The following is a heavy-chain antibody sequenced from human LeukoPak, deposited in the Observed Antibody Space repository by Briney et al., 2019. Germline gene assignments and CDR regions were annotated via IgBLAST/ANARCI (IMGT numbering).Heavy chain of an antibody. V-gene: IGHV4-31*03. J-gene: IGHJ5*02. CDR2: IYYSGST. D-gene: IGHD1-26*01. CDR3: ARGSLSEFDP. Sequence: SETLSLTCTVSAGSISSGGYYWSWIRQHPGKGLEWIGYIYYSGSTYYNPSLKSRVTISVDTSKNQFSLKLSSVTAADTAVYYCARGSLSEFDPWGQGTLVTASS. CDR1: AGSISSGGYY.